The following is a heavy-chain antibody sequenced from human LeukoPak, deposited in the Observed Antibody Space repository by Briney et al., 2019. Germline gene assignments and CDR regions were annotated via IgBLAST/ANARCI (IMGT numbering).Heavy chain of an antibody. CDR1: GFIFSSYG. Sequence: PGGSLRLSCAASGFIFSSYGMHWVRQAPDKGLEWVSFIRYDGSNKYYADSVKGRFTISRDNSKNTLYLQMNSLRTEDTAVYYCAKIPPAAAAVPFDYWGQGTLVTVSS. CDR3: AKIPPAAAAVPFDY. J-gene: IGHJ4*02. V-gene: IGHV3-30*02. CDR2: IRYDGSNK. D-gene: IGHD6-13*01.